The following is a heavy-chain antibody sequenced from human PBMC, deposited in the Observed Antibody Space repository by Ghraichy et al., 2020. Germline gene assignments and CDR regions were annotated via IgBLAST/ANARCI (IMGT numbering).Heavy chain of an antibody. CDR1: GGTFSSYA. CDR3: ARNFESSSGWSAVYLHFDY. D-gene: IGHD6-19*01. Sequence: SVKVSCKASGGTFSSYAISWVRQAPGQGLEWMGGIIPIFGTANYAQKFQGRVTITADESTSTAYMELSSLRSEDTAVYYCARNFESSSGWSAVYLHFDYWGQGTLVTVSS. V-gene: IGHV1-69*13. CDR2: IIPIFGTA. J-gene: IGHJ4*02.